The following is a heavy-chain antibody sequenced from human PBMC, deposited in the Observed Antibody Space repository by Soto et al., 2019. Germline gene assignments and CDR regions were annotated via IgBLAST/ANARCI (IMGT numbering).Heavy chain of an antibody. CDR1: VFTFSSYW. V-gene: IGHV3-7*03. D-gene: IGHD1-26*01. J-gene: IGHJ4*02. CDR3: ARDPRRGRQGDDY. Sequence: GWSLRLSCASSVFTFSSYWMSWVRQSPGKGLEWVANIKQDGSEKYYVDSVKGRFTISRDNAKNSLYLQMNSLRAEDTAVYYCARDPRRGRQGDDYWGQGTLVTVSS. CDR2: IKQDGSEK.